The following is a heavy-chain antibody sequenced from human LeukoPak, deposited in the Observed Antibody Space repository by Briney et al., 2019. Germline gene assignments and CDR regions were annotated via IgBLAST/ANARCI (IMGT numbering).Heavy chain of an antibody. J-gene: IGHJ4*02. CDR1: GFIFTNYH. D-gene: IGHD2-21*02. Sequence: GGSLRLSCAASGFIFTNYHMTWVRRASGKGLQWVSTITSSGNTYYAGSVKGRFTISRDNSKSTLYLQMNSLRAEDTAVYYCAKYCSGGDCYSGLYWGEGTLVSVSS. CDR2: ITSSGNT. CDR3: AKYCSGGDCYSGLY. V-gene: IGHV3-23*01.